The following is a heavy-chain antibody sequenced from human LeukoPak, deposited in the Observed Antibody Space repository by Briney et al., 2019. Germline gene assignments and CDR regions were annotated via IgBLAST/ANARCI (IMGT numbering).Heavy chain of an antibody. Sequence: ASVKVSCKASGYTFTGYYMHWVRQAPGQGLEWMGWINPNSGGTNYAQKFQGRVTMTRDTSISTAYMELSRLRSDDTAVYYCARDVVPLMAARVWFDPWGQGTLVTVSS. CDR1: GYTFTGYY. CDR3: ARDVVPLMAARVWFDP. J-gene: IGHJ5*02. V-gene: IGHV1-2*02. D-gene: IGHD6-6*01. CDR2: INPNSGGT.